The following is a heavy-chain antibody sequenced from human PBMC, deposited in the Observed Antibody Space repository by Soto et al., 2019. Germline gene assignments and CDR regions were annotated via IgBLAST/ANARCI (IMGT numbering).Heavy chain of an antibody. V-gene: IGHV3-11*01. Sequence: QVQLVESGGGLVKPGGSLRLSCAASGIVFSDYMSWVRQAPGKGLEWLSYISGSGRTIYSADSVKGRFTISRDNATNSLSIQLNNVRTEATAVYYCASLPFHWGWFDPWGQGTLVTVSS. CDR3: ASLPFHWGWFDP. J-gene: IGHJ5*02. CDR1: GIVFSDY. D-gene: IGHD3-16*01. CDR2: ISGSGRTI.